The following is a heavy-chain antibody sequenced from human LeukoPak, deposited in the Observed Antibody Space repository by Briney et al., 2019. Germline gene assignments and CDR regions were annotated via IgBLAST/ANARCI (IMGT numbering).Heavy chain of an antibody. CDR2: IYTSGST. V-gene: IGHV4-4*07. Sequence: SETLSLTCTVSGGSISSYYWSWIRQPAGKGLEWIGRIYTSGSTNYNPSLKSRVTMSVDTSKNQFSLKLSSVTAADTAVYYCARDGDDCSSTSCYSGDWFDPWGQGTLATVSS. D-gene: IGHD2-2*01. J-gene: IGHJ5*02. CDR1: GGSISSYY. CDR3: ARDGDDCSSTSCYSGDWFDP.